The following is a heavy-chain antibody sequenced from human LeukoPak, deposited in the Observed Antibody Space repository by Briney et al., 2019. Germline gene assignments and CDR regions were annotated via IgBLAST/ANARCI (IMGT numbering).Heavy chain of an antibody. Sequence: GGSLRLSCGASGFTFSNYDMHWVRQAPGTGLEGVAFIRNDGSNKYYTDSVKRRFTISRDNSKNTLYLQMNSVRAEDTAVYYCARDSFNSGQALGIEGSGWYSAFDIWGQGTMVTVSS. CDR1: GFTFSNYD. CDR2: IRNDGSNK. J-gene: IGHJ3*02. D-gene: IGHD6-19*01. V-gene: IGHV3-30*02. CDR3: ARDSFNSGQALGIEGSGWYSAFDI.